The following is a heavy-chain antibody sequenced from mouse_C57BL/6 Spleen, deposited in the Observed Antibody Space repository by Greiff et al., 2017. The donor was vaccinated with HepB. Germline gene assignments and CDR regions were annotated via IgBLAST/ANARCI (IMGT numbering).Heavy chain of an antibody. CDR2: IHPNSGST. Sequence: QVQLQQPGAELVKPGASVKLSCKASGYTFTSYWMHWVKQRPGQGLEWIGMIHPNSGSTNYNEKFKSKATLTVDKSSSTAYMQLSSLTSEDSAVYYCAATMVTTRAMDYWGQGISVTVSS. V-gene: IGHV1-64*01. D-gene: IGHD2-2*01. CDR3: AATMVTTRAMDY. J-gene: IGHJ4*01. CDR1: GYTFTSYW.